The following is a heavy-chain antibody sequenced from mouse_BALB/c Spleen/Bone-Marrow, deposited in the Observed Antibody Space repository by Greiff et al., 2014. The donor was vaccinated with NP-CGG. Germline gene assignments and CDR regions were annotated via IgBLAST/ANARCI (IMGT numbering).Heavy chain of an antibody. V-gene: IGHV1S56*01. J-gene: IGHJ4*01. CDR3: ARKSQRAYDSMNY. CDR2: IYPGDFNT. Sequence: LQESGPELVKPGASVRISCKASGYTFTSYYIHWVKQRPGQGLEWIGWIYPGDFNTKYNEKFKGKATLTADKSPSTAYMQLSSLTSEDSAVYFCARKSQRAYDSMNYWGPGTSVTVSS. CDR1: GYTFTSYY. D-gene: IGHD2-4*01.